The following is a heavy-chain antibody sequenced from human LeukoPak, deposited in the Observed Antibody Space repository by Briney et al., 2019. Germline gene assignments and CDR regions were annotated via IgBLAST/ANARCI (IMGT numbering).Heavy chain of an antibody. CDR1: GFTFSSYW. J-gene: IGHJ4*02. CDR2: IKQDGSEK. Sequence: PGGSLRLSCAASGFTFSSYWMSWVRQAPGKGLEWVANIKQDGSEKYYVDSVKGRFTISRDNAKNSLYLQMNSLRAEDTAVYYCAREGPFLRWYFDYWGQGTLVTVSS. D-gene: IGHD3-3*02. CDR3: AREGPFLRWYFDY. V-gene: IGHV3-7*01.